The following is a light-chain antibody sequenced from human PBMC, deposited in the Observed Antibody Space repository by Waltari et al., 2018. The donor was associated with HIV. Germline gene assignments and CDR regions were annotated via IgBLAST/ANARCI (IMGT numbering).Light chain of an antibody. CDR2: DAS. CDR3: QQYKNWPPLS. Sequence: EIVLTQSPATLAVSPGEGATLSCRASQSISVYLAWYQQKPGQIPRLLIYDASTRAPGIPPRFSGSGSGKDFTLNISSLQSEDFAIYYCQQYKNWPPLSFGGGTKVEIK. J-gene: IGKJ4*01. V-gene: IGKV3-15*01. CDR1: QSISVY.